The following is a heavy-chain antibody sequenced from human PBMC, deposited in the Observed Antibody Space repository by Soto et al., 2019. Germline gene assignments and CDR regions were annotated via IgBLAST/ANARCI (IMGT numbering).Heavy chain of an antibody. CDR1: GGTFSSYA. Sequence: SVKVSCKASGGTFSSYAISWVRQAPGQGXEWMGGIIPIFGTANYAQKFQGRVTITADESTSTAYMELSSLRSEDTAVYYCARDSQSNDYVWGSYRYSTFDYWGQGTLVTVSS. J-gene: IGHJ4*02. CDR3: ARDSQSNDYVWGSYRYSTFDY. V-gene: IGHV1-69*13. D-gene: IGHD3-16*02. CDR2: IIPIFGTA.